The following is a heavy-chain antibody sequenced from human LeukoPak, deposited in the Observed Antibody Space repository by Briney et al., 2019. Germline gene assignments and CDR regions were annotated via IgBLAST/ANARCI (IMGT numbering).Heavy chain of an antibody. D-gene: IGHD6-19*01. V-gene: IGHV3-21*01. CDR2: ISSSSGYI. CDR3: ARYGNGAWLAHYAFDS. J-gene: IGHJ3*02. CDR1: GFPFSTYT. Sequence: GGSLRLSCAASGFPFSTYTMNWVRQAPGKGLEWVSSISSSSGYIYYADSMKGRFTISRDNAKNSLFLQMNNLRAEDTAVYYCARYGNGAWLAHYAFDSWGQGTMVTVSS.